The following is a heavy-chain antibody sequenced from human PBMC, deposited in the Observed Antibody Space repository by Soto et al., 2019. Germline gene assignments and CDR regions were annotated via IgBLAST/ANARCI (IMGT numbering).Heavy chain of an antibody. Sequence: QVQLVESGGGVVQPGRSLTIFCTAAGFTFKHNAMHWIRQAPAKGLEWVADISYDGSTKNYADSVKGRFTIPRDNSKNTLSLQMSALKGEDTATYYCAREGIAESGPNYYDFLGQGTLVAVSS. CDR3: AREGIAESGPNYYDF. CDR2: ISYDGSTK. D-gene: IGHD6-13*01. J-gene: IGHJ4*02. V-gene: IGHV3-30-3*01. CDR1: GFTFKHNA.